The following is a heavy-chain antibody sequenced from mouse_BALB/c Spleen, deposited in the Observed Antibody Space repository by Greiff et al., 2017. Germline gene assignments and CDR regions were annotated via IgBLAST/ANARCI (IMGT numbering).Heavy chain of an antibody. J-gene: IGHJ4*01. V-gene: IGHV5-17*02. CDR3: ASHLYYAMDY. Sequence: EVHLVESGGGLVQPGGSRKLSCAASGFTFSSFGMHWVRQAPEKGLEWVAYISSGSSTIYYADTVKGRFTISRDNPKNTLFLQMTSLRSEDTAMYYCASHLYYAMDYWGQGTSVTVSS. CDR1: GFTFSSFG. CDR2: ISSGSSTI.